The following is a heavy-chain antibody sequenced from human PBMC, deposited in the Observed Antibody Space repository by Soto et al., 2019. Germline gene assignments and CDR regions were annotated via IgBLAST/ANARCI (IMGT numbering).Heavy chain of an antibody. V-gene: IGHV3-23*01. CDR3: AKESGLSTGNYDSSGYPIDY. D-gene: IGHD3-22*01. CDR1: GFTFSNYA. CDR2: ISGSGFNT. J-gene: IGHJ4*02. Sequence: PGGSLRLSCAASGFTFSNYAMSWVRQAPGQGLEWISAISGSGFNTYYARSVKGRFTISRDNSKHTLSLQLSSLRADDTAVYYCAKESGLSTGNYDSSGYPIDYWGQGTLVTVSS.